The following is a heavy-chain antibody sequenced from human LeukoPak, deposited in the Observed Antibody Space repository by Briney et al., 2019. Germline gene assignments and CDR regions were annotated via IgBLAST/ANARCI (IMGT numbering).Heavy chain of an antibody. J-gene: IGHJ5*02. CDR3: ARNRVPGGS. CDR1: GGSFSGYY. V-gene: IGHV4-34*01. Sequence: SETLSLTCAVYGGSFSGYYWSWIRQPPGKGLEWIGEINHSGSTNYNPSLKSRVTISVDTSKNQFSLKLSSVTAADTALYYCARNRVPGGSWGQGTLVTVSS. CDR2: INHSGST. D-gene: IGHD2-2*01.